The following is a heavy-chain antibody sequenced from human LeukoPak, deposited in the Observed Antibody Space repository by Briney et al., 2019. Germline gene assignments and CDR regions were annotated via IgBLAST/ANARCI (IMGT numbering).Heavy chain of an antibody. D-gene: IGHD3-10*01. CDR1: GFTFSSRW. V-gene: IGHV3-7*01. CDR2: MNQDGTET. CDR3: AGECDGALEY. J-gene: IGHJ4*02. Sequence: GGSLRLSCVASGFTFSSRWMSWVRQAPGKGLEWVAHMNQDGTETSYADSVKGRFTISRDNAKSSLYLQMNSLRAADTAIYYCAGECDGALEYWGQGTLVTVSS.